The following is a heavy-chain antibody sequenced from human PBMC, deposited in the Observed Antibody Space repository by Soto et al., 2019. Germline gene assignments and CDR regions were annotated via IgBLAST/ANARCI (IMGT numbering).Heavy chain of an antibody. CDR1: GYSFTSYW. CDR3: ARSIAVRKYYYYGMDV. Sequence: GESLKISCKGSGYSFTSYWIGWVRQMPGKGLEWMGIIYPGDSDTRYSPSFQGQVTISADKSISTAYLQWSSLKASDTAMYYCARSIAVRKYYYYGMDVWGQGTTVTVSS. CDR2: IYPGDSDT. J-gene: IGHJ6*02. D-gene: IGHD6-6*01. V-gene: IGHV5-51*01.